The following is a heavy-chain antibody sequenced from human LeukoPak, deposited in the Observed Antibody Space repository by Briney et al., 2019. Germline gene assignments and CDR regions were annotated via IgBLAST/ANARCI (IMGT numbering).Heavy chain of an antibody. Sequence: SQTLSLTCTVSGGSISSGGYYWSWIRQHPGKGLEWIGYNYYSGSTYYNPSLKSRVTISVDTSKNQFSLKLSSVTAADTAVYYCASVRDGYNYYRRIDYWGQGTLVTVSS. CDR3: ASVRDGYNYYRRIDY. CDR1: GGSISSGGYY. CDR2: NYYSGST. V-gene: IGHV4-31*03. D-gene: IGHD5-24*01. J-gene: IGHJ4*02.